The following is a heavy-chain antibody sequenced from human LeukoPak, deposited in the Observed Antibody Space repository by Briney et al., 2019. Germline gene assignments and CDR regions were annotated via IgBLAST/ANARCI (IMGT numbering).Heavy chain of an antibody. CDR3: ARHRYGSYSILFDY. CDR2: IYYSGST. J-gene: IGHJ4*02. Sequence: SETLSLTCTVSGGSISSYYWSWIRQPPGKGLEWIGDIYYSGSTNYNPSLKSRVTISVDTSKNQFSLKLSSVTAADTAVYYCARHRYGSYSILFDYWGQGTLVTVSS. D-gene: IGHD1-26*01. V-gene: IGHV4-59*08. CDR1: GGSISSYY.